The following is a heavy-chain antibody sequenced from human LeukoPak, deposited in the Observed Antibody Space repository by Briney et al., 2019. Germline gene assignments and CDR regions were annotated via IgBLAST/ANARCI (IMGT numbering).Heavy chain of an antibody. J-gene: IGHJ6*02. V-gene: IGHV3-48*03. Sequence: GGSLRLSCAASGFTFSSYEMNWVRQAPGKGLEWVSYISSSGSTIYYADSVKGRFTISRDNAKNSLYLQMNSLRAEDTAVYYCARCGSGSRYYYYYGMDVWGQGTTVTVSS. CDR2: ISSSGSTI. CDR3: ARCGSGSRYYYYYGMDV. D-gene: IGHD3-10*01. CDR1: GFTFSSYE.